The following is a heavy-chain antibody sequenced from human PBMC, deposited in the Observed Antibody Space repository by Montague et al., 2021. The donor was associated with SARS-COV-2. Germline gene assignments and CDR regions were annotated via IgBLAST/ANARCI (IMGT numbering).Heavy chain of an antibody. D-gene: IGHD3-3*01. CDR1: GGSISSGGYY. Sequence: TLSLTCTVSGGSISSGGYYWSWIRQHPGKGLEWIGYIYYSGSTYHXPSLKSRVTISVDTSKNQFSLKLSSVTAADTAVYYCARSSAPSITIFGVSNTYWCFDLWGRGTLGTVSS. CDR2: IYYSGST. V-gene: IGHV4-31*03. CDR3: ARSSAPSITIFGVSNTYWCFDL. J-gene: IGHJ2*01.